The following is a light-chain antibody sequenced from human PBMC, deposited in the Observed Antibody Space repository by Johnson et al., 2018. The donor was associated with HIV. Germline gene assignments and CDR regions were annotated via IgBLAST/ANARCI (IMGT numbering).Light chain of an antibody. CDR3: GTWDGSLSAGV. J-gene: IGLJ1*01. CDR1: SSNIGNNY. Sequence: QPVLTQPPSVSAAPGQKVTISCSGSSSNIGNNYVTWYQQLPGTAPKLLIYDNNKRPSGIPDRFYGSKSGTSTTLGITGLQTGDEADYYCGTWDGSLSAGVFGTGTKVTVL. V-gene: IGLV1-51*01. CDR2: DNN.